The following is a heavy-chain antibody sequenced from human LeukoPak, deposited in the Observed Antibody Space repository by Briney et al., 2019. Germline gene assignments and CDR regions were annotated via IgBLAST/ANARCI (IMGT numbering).Heavy chain of an antibody. CDR1: GYTFTGYY. D-gene: IGHD5-12*01. CDR2: SNTNSGGT. V-gene: IGHV1-2*02. J-gene: IGHJ4*02. Sequence: ASVKVSCKASGYTFTGYYMHWVRQAPGQGLEWMGCSNTNSGGTNYAQKFQGRVTMTRDTSISTAYMELSRLRSDDTAVYYCARGAGEDVDIVATVGGCDYWGQGTLVTVSS. CDR3: ARGAGEDVDIVATVGGCDY.